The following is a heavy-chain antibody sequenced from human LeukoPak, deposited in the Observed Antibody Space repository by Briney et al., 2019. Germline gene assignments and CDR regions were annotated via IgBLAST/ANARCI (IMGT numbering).Heavy chain of an antibody. CDR1: GFTFSTYG. CDR3: ARDRGVATITSYYFDY. D-gene: IGHD5-12*01. CDR2: IGYDGSNK. J-gene: IGHJ4*02. V-gene: IGHV3-30*02. Sequence: GGSLRLSCAASGFTFSTYGMHWVRQAPGKGLECVSFIGYDGSNKYYADSVKGRFTISRDNSKNTLYLQMNSLRAEDTAIYYCARDRGVATITSYYFDYWGQGTLVTVSS.